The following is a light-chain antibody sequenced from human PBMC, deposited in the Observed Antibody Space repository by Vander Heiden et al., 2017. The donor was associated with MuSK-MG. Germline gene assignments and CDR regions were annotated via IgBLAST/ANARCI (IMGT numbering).Light chain of an antibody. J-gene: IGKJ1*01. CDR2: KAS. CDR3: QQYNSYSEA. CDR1: QRISGW. V-gene: IGKV1-5*03. Sequence: QLTQSPSTLSAAVGDRVTITCRASQRISGWLAWYQQKPGKAPKLLIYKASSLESGVPSRFSGSGSGTEFTLSISSLQPEDFATYYCQQYNSYSEAFGQGTKVEIK.